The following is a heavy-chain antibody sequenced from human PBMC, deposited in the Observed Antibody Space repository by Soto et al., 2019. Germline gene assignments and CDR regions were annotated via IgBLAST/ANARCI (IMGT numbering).Heavy chain of an antibody. Sequence: PSQTLSLTCTVAGGSISSYYWSWIRQPPGKGLEWIGYIYYSGSTNYNPSLKSRVTISVDTSKNQFSLKLSSVTAADTAVYYCARVGYRYGYVGWFDPWGQGTLVTASS. CDR1: GGSISSYY. D-gene: IGHD5-18*01. CDR3: ARVGYRYGYVGWFDP. J-gene: IGHJ5*02. CDR2: IYYSGST. V-gene: IGHV4-59*01.